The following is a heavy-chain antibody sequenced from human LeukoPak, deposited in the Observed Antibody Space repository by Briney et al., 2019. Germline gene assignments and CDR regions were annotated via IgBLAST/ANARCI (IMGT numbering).Heavy chain of an antibody. D-gene: IGHD2-21*02. J-gene: IGHJ5*02. Sequence: PGGSLRLSCAASGFTFRSYAMHWVRQAPGKGLEWVAVISYDGSNKYYADSVKGRFTISRDNSKNTLYLQMNSLRAEDTAVYYCARGSRLRDCGGDCYTPYNWFDPWGQGTLVTVSS. CDR1: GFTFRSYA. V-gene: IGHV3-30*04. CDR3: ARGSRLRDCGGDCYTPYNWFDP. CDR2: ISYDGSNK.